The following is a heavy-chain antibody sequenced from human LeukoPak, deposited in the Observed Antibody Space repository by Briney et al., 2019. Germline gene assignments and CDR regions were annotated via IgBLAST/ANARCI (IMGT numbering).Heavy chain of an antibody. CDR3: ARDALDIVVVPAAIWAPHHDAFDI. J-gene: IGHJ3*02. CDR1: GFTFSSCG. Sequence: GGSLRLSCAASGFTFSSCGMHWVRQAPGKGLEWVAVIWYDGSNKYYADSVKGRFTISRDNSKNTLYLQMNSLRAEDTAVYYCARDALDIVVVPAAIWAPHHDAFDIWGQGTMVTVSS. D-gene: IGHD2-2*02. V-gene: IGHV3-33*01. CDR2: IWYDGSNK.